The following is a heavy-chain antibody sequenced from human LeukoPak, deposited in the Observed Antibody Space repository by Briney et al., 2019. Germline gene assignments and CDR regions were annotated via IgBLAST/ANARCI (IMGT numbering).Heavy chain of an antibody. CDR1: GYTFTGYY. V-gene: IGHV1-2*02. Sequence: ASVKVSCKASGYTFTGYYMHWVRQAPGQGLEWMGWISPNSGGTNYAQKFQGRVTMTRDTSISTAYMELSRLRSDDTAVYYCAREVIEYSSGWYYFDYWGQGTLVTVSS. J-gene: IGHJ4*02. CDR3: AREVIEYSSGWYYFDY. CDR2: ISPNSGGT. D-gene: IGHD6-19*01.